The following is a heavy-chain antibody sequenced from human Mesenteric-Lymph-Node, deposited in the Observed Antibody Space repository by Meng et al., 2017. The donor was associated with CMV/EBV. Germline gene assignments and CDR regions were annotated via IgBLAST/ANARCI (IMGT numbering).Heavy chain of an antibody. CDR3: VRALAGSGNLDY. CDR1: GFSFSEYS. D-gene: IGHD3-10*01. CDR2: ISHDKSNR. Sequence: GGSLKLSCAASGFSFSEYSMTWVRQAPGKGLEWVAFISHDKSNRYFADSVKGRFTFSGDSSKNTLYLQMNSLRADDTAVYYCVRALAGSGNLDYWGQGTLVTVSS. J-gene: IGHJ4*02. V-gene: IGHV3-30*04.